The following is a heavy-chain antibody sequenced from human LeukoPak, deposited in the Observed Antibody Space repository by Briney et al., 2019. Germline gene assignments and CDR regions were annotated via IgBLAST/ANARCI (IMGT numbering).Heavy chain of an antibody. CDR1: GYTFTSYG. V-gene: IGHV1-18*01. CDR2: TSVYNGNT. Sequence: GASVKVSCKASGYTFTSYGISWVRQAPGQGLEWMGWTSVYNGNTNYAQKIQGRVTMTTDTSTSTAYMELRSLRSDDTAVYYCARLNPADDALDMWGQGTMVTVSS. J-gene: IGHJ3*02. CDR3: ARLNPADDALDM.